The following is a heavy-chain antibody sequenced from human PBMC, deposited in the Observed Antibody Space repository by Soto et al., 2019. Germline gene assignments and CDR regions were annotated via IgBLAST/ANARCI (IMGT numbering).Heavy chain of an antibody. V-gene: IGHV3-30*04. Sequence: QVQLVESGGGVVQPGRSLRLSCAASGFTFSRYSIHWVRQAPGKGLEGVAAISYDGRNTYSADSVKGRFTISRDSSESTVFLQMNSLRPEDTAVYYCARVGRELRILLNVFDFWGQGTKVTVSS. CDR1: GFTFSRYS. D-gene: IGHD2-15*01. CDR3: ARVGRELRILLNVFDF. J-gene: IGHJ3*01. CDR2: ISYDGRNT.